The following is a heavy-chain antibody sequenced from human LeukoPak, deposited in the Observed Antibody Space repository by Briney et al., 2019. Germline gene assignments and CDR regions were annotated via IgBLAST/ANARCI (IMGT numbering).Heavy chain of an antibody. J-gene: IGHJ4*02. CDR2: IDWDDDK. V-gene: IGHV2-70*04. D-gene: IGHD6-19*01. Sequence: SGPALVKPTQTLTLTCTFSGFSLSTSGMRVSWIRQPPGKALEWLARIDWDDDKFYSTSLKTRLTISKDTSKNQVVLTMTNMDPVDTAAYYCAREGSGWEFDYWGQGTLVTVSS. CDR1: GFSLSTSGMR. CDR3: AREGSGWEFDY.